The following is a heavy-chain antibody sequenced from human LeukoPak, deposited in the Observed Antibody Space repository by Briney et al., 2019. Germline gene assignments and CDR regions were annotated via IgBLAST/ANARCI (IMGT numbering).Heavy chain of an antibody. D-gene: IGHD5-24*01. Sequence: PSETLSLTCAVYGGSFSGDFWSWIRQSPGKGPEWIGEINHSGSTNYNPSLKSRVTISVDTSKNQFSLKLSSVTAADTAVYYCARQRRLVIKVEMATPRWFDPWGQGTLVTVSS. CDR3: ARQRRLVIKVEMATPRWFDP. CDR2: INHSGST. V-gene: IGHV4-34*01. CDR1: GGSFSGDF. J-gene: IGHJ5*02.